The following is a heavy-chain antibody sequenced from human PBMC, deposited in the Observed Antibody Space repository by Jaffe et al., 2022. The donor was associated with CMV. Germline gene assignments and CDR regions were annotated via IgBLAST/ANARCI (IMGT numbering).Heavy chain of an antibody. V-gene: IGHV2-70*15. CDR1: GFSLSTSGMC. D-gene: IGHD6-19*01. J-gene: IGHJ6*03. CDR3: ARTQVAGYYYYYMDV. CDR2: IDWDDDK. Sequence: QVTLRESGPALVKPTQTLTLTCTFSGFSLSTSGMCVSWIRQPPGKALEWLARIDWDDDKYYSTSLKTRLTISKDTSKNQVVLTMTNMDPVDTATYYCARTQVAGYYYYYMDVWGKGTTVTVSS.